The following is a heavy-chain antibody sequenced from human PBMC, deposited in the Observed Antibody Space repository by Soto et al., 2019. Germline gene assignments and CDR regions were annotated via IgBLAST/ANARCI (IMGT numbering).Heavy chain of an antibody. D-gene: IGHD3-16*01. J-gene: IGHJ3*02. V-gene: IGHV4-31*03. CDR3: ARGEHHYDYVWGAHGAFDI. CDR1: GGSISSGGYY. CDR2: IYYSGST. Sequence: QVQLQESGPGLVKPSQTLSLTCTVSGGSISSGGYYWSWIRQHPGKGLEWIGYIYYSGSTYYNPSLKSRVTISVDTSKNQFSLKLSSVTAADTAVYYCARGEHHYDYVWGAHGAFDIWGQGTMVTVSS.